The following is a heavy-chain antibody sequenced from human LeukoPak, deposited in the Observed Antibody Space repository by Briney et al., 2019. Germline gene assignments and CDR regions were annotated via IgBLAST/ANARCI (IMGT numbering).Heavy chain of an antibody. CDR2: IKQDGSEK. D-gene: IGHD3-3*01. V-gene: IGHV3-7*05. CDR3: ARERPVPDFYYGMDV. J-gene: IGHJ6*02. CDR1: GFTFSSYA. Sequence: PGGSLRLSRTASGFTFSSYAMNWVRQAPGKGLEWVANIKQDGSEKYYVDSVKGRFTISRDNAKNSLYLQMNSLRAEDTAVYYCARERPVPDFYYGMDVWGQGTTVTVSS.